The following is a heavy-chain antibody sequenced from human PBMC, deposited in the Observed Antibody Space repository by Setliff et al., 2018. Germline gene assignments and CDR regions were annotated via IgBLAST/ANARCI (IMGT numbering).Heavy chain of an antibody. CDR2: ISGTGGST. V-gene: IGHV3-23*01. CDR3: AKDLLVSGSYYYYYYMDV. CDR1: GSPFSSYA. D-gene: IGHD1-26*01. J-gene: IGHJ6*03. Sequence: GGSLRLSCAASGSPFSSYALSWVRQAPGKGLEWVSAISGTGGSTYYADSVKGRFNISRDNSKNTLYLQMNSLRAEDTAVYYCAKDLLVSGSYYYYYYMDVWGKGTTVTVSS.